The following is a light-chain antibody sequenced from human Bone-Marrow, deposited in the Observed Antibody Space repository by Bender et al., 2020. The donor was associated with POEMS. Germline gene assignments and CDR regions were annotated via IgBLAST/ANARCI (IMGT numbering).Light chain of an antibody. V-gene: IGLV2-23*02. CDR2: EDN. Sequence: QSVLTQPASVSGSPGQSITISCTGTSSDVGGYDYVSWYHQYPGKAPKLLIYEDNKRPSAVSNHFSGSKSGNTASLTISGLQAEDEADYYCCAYAGSSTVNWVFGGGTKLTVL. J-gene: IGLJ3*02. CDR3: CAYAGSSTVNWV. CDR1: SSDVGGYDY.